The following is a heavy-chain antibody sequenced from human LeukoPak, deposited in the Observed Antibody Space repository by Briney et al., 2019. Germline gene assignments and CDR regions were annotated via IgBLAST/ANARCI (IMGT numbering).Heavy chain of an antibody. CDR1: GFTFSSYG. CDR2: IRYDRSNK. D-gene: IGHD1-26*01. V-gene: IGHV3-30*02. CDR3: ASRSGSYGGAFDY. Sequence: QPGGSLRLSCAASGFTFSSYGMHWVRQAPGKGLEWVAFIRYDRSNKYYADSVKGRFTISRDNSKNTLYLQMNSLRAEDTAVYYCASRSGSYGGAFDYWGQGTLVTVSS. J-gene: IGHJ4*02.